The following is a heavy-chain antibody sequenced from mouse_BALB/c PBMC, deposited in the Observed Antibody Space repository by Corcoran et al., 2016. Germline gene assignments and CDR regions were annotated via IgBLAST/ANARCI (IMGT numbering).Heavy chain of an antibody. J-gene: IGHJ4*01. V-gene: IGHV1-9*01. D-gene: IGHD2-14*01. CDR3: ARGYRYYAMDY. CDR1: GYTFSSYW. Sequence: QVQLQQSGAELMKPGASVKISCKATGYTFSSYWIEWVKQRPGHGLEWIGEILPGSGSTNYNEKFKGKATFTADTSSNTAYMQLSSLTSEDSAVYYCARGYRYYAMDYWGQGTSVTVSS. CDR2: ILPGSGST.